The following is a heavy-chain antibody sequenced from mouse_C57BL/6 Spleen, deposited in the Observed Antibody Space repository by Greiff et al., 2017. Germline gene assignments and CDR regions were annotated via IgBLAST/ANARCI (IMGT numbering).Heavy chain of an antibody. Sequence: QVQLQQSGPELVKPGASVKISCKASGYAFSSSWMNWVKQRPGKGLEWIGRIYPGDGDTNYNGKFKGKATLTADKSSSTAYMQLSSLTSEDSAVYFCASTVVATDYFDYWGQGTTRTVSS. V-gene: IGHV1-82*01. D-gene: IGHD1-1*01. CDR2: IYPGDGDT. CDR1: GYAFSSSW. J-gene: IGHJ2*01. CDR3: ASTVVATDYFDY.